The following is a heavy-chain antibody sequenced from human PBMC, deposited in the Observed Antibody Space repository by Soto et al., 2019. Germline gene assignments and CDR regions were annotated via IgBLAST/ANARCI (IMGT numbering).Heavy chain of an antibody. CDR2: ISGSGGST. J-gene: IGHJ3*02. CDR1: GFTFSSYA. V-gene: IGHV3-23*01. D-gene: IGHD2-15*01. Sequence: GGSLRLSCAASGFTFSSYAMSWVRQAPGKGLEWVSAISGSGGSTYYADSVKGRFTISRDNSKNTLYLQMNSLRAEDTAVYYCAKDRGVVVVVAAPWGQSGAFDIWGQGTMVTVSS. CDR3: AKDRGVVVVVAAPWGQSGAFDI.